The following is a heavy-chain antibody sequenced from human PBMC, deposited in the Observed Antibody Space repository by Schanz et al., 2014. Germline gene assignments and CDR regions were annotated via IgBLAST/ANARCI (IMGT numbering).Heavy chain of an antibody. D-gene: IGHD1-1*01. CDR2: IYETGRT. Sequence: QVQLQESGPGLVKPSGTLSLTCTISRGSIGSTNWWSWLRQSPRKGLEWISDIYETGRTNYNPSLRSRVTVSVEKSTNQFSRRLTAVTAADTAVYYCARLEYTSGWQGFDYWGQGILVTVSP. V-gene: IGHV4-4*02. CDR3: ARLEYTSGWQGFDY. J-gene: IGHJ4*02. CDR1: RGSIGSTNW.